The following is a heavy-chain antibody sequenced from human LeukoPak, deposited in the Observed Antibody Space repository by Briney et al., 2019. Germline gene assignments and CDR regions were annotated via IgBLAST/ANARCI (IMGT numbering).Heavy chain of an antibody. V-gene: IGHV3-72*01. J-gene: IGHJ4*02. CDR1: GFTFSDHY. CDR3: VRVGRSETLDY. CDR2: SRNKANSYTT. Sequence: GGSLRLSCAASGFTFSDHYMDCVRQAPGKGLEWVGRSRNKANSYTTEYAASVKGRFTISRDDSKNSLYLQMNSLKTEDTAVYHCVRVGRSETLDYWGQGTLVTVSS.